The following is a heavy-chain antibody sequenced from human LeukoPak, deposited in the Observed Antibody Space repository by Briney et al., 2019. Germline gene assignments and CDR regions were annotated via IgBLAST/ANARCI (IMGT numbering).Heavy chain of an antibody. D-gene: IGHD2-2*01. V-gene: IGHV4-38-2*02. CDR3: ARVPHCTSTSCYVGGYHMDA. CDR2: IDHSGST. Sequence: SETLSLTCTVSGYSISSGYYWGWIRQPPGKGLEWIGSIDHSGSTNDNPSLKSRVTVSVDTSKNQFSLKLSSVTAADTAVYYCARVPHCTSTSCYVGGYHMDAWGKGTTVTVSS. CDR1: GYSISSGYY. J-gene: IGHJ6*03.